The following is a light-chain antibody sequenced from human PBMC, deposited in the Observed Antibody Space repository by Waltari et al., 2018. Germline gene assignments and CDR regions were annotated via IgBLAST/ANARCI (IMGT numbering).Light chain of an antibody. CDR3: CSYAGSTTSVV. CDR1: SRDVGGFKY. V-gene: IGLV2-23*02. J-gene: IGLJ3*02. Sequence: QSALTQPASVSGSPGQSLTIPCTGTSRDVGGFKYVPWYQPHPGHAPTPMIYNVSKPPSGVSNRFSGSKSGNTASLTISGLQAEDEADYYCCSYAGSTTSVVFGGGTKVTVL. CDR2: NVS.